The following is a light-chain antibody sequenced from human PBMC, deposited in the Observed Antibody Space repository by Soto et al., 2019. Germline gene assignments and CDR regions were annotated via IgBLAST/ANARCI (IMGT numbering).Light chain of an antibody. J-gene: IGKJ1*01. Sequence: ENVLTLSPATLSLSPRERATRSCRASQTVSSYLLWYQQKPGQAPRLLIYGASSRATGIPDRFSGSGSGTDFTLTISRLEPEDFAVYYCQQYGSSPMTFGQGTKVDIK. CDR3: QQYGSSPMT. CDR2: GAS. V-gene: IGKV3-20*01. CDR1: QTVSSY.